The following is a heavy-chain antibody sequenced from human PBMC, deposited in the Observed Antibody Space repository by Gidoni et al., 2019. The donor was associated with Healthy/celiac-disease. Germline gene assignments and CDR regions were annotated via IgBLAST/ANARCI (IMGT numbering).Heavy chain of an antibody. CDR2: IYSGGST. CDR1: GFTVSSNY. J-gene: IGHJ5*02. V-gene: IGHV3-53*01. Sequence: EVQLVESGGGLIQPGGSLRLSCAASGFTVSSNYMSWVRQAPGKGLEWVSVIYSGGSTYYADSVKGRFTISRDNSKNTLYLQMNSLRAEDTAVYYCAREVGGYGSGSHNWFDPWGQGTLVTVSS. CDR3: AREVGGYGSGSHNWFDP. D-gene: IGHD3-10*01.